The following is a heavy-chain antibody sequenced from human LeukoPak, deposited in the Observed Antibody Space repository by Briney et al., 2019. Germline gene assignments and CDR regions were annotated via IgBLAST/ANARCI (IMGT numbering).Heavy chain of an antibody. CDR2: IKQDGSKK. J-gene: IGHJ4*02. CDR3: ARWRGRQSEFDY. CDR1: GFPFSSYW. D-gene: IGHD1-1*01. Sequence: GGSLRLSCVASGFPFSSYWMTWVRQAPGKGLEWVANIKQDGSKKSYVDSVKGRFTISRDNAKNSLYLQMNSLRAEDTAVYYCARWRGRQSEFDYWGQGTLVTVSS. V-gene: IGHV3-7*01.